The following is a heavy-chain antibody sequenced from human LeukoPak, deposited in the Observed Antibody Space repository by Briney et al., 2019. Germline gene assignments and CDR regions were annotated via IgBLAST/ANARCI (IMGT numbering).Heavy chain of an antibody. CDR3: ARDSLTYYYGSGSYSY. Sequence: ASVKVSCKASGYTFTGYYMHWVRQAPGQGLEWMGRINPNSGGTNYAQKFQGRVTMTRDTSISTAYMELSRLRSDDTAVYYCARDSLTYYYGSGSYSYWGQGTLVTVSS. D-gene: IGHD3-10*01. CDR1: GYTFTGYY. V-gene: IGHV1-2*06. J-gene: IGHJ4*02. CDR2: INPNSGGT.